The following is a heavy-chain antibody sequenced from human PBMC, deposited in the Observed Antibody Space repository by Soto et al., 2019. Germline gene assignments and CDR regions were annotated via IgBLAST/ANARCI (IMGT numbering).Heavy chain of an antibody. CDR2: ISAYNGNT. V-gene: IGHV1-18*01. Sequence: ASVKVSCKASGYTFTSYGISWVRQAPGQGLEWMGWISAYNGNTNYAQKLQGRVTMTTDTSMSTAYMELRSLRSDDTAVYYCARVSVVLPERYNWNDRGNWFDPWGQGTLVTVSS. CDR3: ARVSVVLPERYNWNDRGNWFDP. J-gene: IGHJ5*02. CDR1: GYTFTSYG. D-gene: IGHD1-1*01.